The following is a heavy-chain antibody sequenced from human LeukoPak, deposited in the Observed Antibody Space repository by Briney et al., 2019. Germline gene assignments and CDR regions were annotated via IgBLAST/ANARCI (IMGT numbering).Heavy chain of an antibody. V-gene: IGHV3-33*01. CDR1: GFTFSNYG. Sequence: GGSLRLSCAASGFTFSNYGMHWVRQAPGKGLEGVAVIWFDGSNKFYADSVKGRFTISRDNTKNTLYLQMNGLRAEDTAVYYCARDRLGYCSGGSCYSAYDGFDIWGQGTMVTVSS. CDR3: ARDRLGYCSGGSCYSAYDGFDI. J-gene: IGHJ3*02. CDR2: IWFDGSNK. D-gene: IGHD2-15*01.